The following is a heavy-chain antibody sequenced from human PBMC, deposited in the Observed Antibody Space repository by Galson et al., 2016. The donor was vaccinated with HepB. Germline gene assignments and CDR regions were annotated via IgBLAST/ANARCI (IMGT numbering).Heavy chain of an antibody. D-gene: IGHD6-6*01. Sequence: SLRLSCAASGFLFSDYGMHWVRQAPGKGLEWVANIKPDGREKYYVDSVKGRFTISRDNAKNSLFLQMNSLRAEDTAVYYCAKGSSSALWGRGSLVTVSS. V-gene: IGHV3-7*01. CDR2: IKPDGREK. CDR3: AKGSSSAL. CDR1: GFLFSDYG. J-gene: IGHJ2*01.